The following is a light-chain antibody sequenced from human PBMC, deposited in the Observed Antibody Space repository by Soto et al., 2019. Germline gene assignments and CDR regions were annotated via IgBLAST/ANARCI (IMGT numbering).Light chain of an antibody. CDR2: GNS. CDR3: QSYDSSLYV. Sequence: QSALTQPPSVSGAPGQRVTISCTGSSSNIGAGYDVHWYQQLPGTAPKLLIYGNSNRPSGVPDRFSGSKSGTSASLAITGIKAEDEADYYCQSYDSSLYVFGTGTKLTVL. V-gene: IGLV1-40*01. CDR1: SSNIGAGYD. J-gene: IGLJ1*01.